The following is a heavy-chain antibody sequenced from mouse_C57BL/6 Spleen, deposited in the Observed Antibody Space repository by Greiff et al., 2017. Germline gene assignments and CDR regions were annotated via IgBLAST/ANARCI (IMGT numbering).Heavy chain of an antibody. CDR3: ARCDYDEGGVGWFAY. CDR1: GYTFTDHP. Sequence: QVQLQQSDAELVKPGASVKISCKVSGYTFTDHPIHWMKQRPEQGLEWIGYIYPRDGSTKYNEKFKGKATLTADKSSSTAYMQLNSLTSEDSAVYVCARCDYDEGGVGWFAYWGQGTLVTVSA. J-gene: IGHJ3*01. CDR2: IYPRDGST. V-gene: IGHV1-78*01. D-gene: IGHD2-4*01.